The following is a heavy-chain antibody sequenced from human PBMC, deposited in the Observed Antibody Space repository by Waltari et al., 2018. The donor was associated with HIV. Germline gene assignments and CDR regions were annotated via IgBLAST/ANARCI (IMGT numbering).Heavy chain of an antibody. J-gene: IGHJ6*02. Sequence: EVQLVESGGVVAQPGGSLRLSCAASGFTFDDYTMHWVRQATRKGLEWVSLISWDGGSTFYADTVKGRFTISRDNSKNRLYLQMNSLTVDDTALYYCVKGWSNYYYGMDVWGQGTTVTVS. CDR3: VKGWSNYYYGMDV. V-gene: IGHV3-43*01. D-gene: IGHD2-15*01. CDR2: ISWDGGST. CDR1: GFTFDDYT.